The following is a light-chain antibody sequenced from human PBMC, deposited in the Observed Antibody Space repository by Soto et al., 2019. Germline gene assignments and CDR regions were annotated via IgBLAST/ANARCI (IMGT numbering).Light chain of an antibody. J-gene: IGLJ1*01. CDR3: SSYAGTSNV. Sequence: QCALAQPPSASGSPVHSVAISCTGTSSDVGGYNYVSWYQQHPGKAPKLMIYEVNKRPSGVPDRFSGSKSGNTASLTVSGLQAEDEADYYCSSYAGTSNVFGTGTKVTVL. CDR2: EVN. V-gene: IGLV2-8*01. CDR1: SSDVGGYNY.